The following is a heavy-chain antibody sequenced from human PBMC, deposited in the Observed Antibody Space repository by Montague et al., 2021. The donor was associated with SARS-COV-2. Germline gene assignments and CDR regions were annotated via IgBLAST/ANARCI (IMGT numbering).Heavy chain of an antibody. D-gene: IGHD3-9*01. CDR2: IYYSGST. V-gene: IGHV4-59*13. J-gene: IGHJ3*02. CDR1: GGSISSCY. Sequence: SETLSLTCTVSGGSISSCYWSWIRQPPGKGLEWIGYIYYSGSTNYNPSLKSRVTISVDTSKNQFSLKLSSVTAADTAVYYCARVGGPYYGILTGYYIEGSGAFDIWGQGTMVTVSS. CDR3: ARVGGPYYGILTGYYIEGSGAFDI.